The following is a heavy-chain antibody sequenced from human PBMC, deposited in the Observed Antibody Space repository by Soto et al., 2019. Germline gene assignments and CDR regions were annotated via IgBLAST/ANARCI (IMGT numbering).Heavy chain of an antibody. V-gene: IGHV3-30-3*01. CDR3: ARDQEQLADGMRGFYYYYGMDV. Sequence: QVQLVESGGGVVQPGRSLRLSCAASGFIFSSYAMHWVRQAPGKGLEWVAVISYDGSNKYYADSVKGRFTISRDNSKNTLYLQMNSLRAEDTAVYYCARDQEQLADGMRGFYYYYGMDVWGQGTTVTVSS. CDR2: ISYDGSNK. J-gene: IGHJ6*02. CDR1: GFIFSSYA. D-gene: IGHD6-6*01.